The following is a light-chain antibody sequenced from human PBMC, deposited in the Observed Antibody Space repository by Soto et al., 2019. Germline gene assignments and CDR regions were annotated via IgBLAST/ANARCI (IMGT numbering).Light chain of an antibody. CDR3: QYYKNWPPVIT. Sequence: EIVMTQSPATLSVSPGERATLSCRASQSISSDLAWYQLQPGQAPRLLIYGASTRATGIPARFSGSGSGTDFTLTISSLESEDFAIYYCQYYKNWPPVITFGQGTKLEIK. CDR2: GAS. J-gene: IGKJ2*01. V-gene: IGKV3-15*01. CDR1: QSISSD.